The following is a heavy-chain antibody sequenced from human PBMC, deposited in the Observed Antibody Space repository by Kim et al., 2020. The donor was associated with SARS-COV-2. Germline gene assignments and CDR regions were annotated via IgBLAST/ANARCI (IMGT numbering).Heavy chain of an antibody. V-gene: IGHV4-34*01. Sequence: SETLSLTCAVYGGSFSGYYWSWIRQPPGKGLEWIGEINHSGSTNYNPSLKSRVTISVDTSKNQFSLKLSSVTAADTAVYYCASVSLVGNTSHVAGYFDYWGQGTLVTVSS. D-gene: IGHD2-2*01. J-gene: IGHJ4*02. CDR1: GGSFSGYY. CDR2: INHSGST. CDR3: ASVSLVGNTSHVAGYFDY.